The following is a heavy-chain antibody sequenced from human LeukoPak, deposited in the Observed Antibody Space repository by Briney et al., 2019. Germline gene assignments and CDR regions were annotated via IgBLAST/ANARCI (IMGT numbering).Heavy chain of an antibody. J-gene: IGHJ4*02. CDR2: IKPAGSTA. V-gene: IGHV3-74*01. CDR1: GFTFSSYW. CDR3: AKAWGSGYYYPFDY. D-gene: IGHD3-22*01. Sequence: GGSLRLSCAASGFTFSSYWMHWVRQAPGQGLVWVSHIKPAGSTAFYADSVKGRFTISRDNSKNTLYLQMNSLRAEDTAVYYCAKAWGSGYYYPFDYWGQGTLVTVSS.